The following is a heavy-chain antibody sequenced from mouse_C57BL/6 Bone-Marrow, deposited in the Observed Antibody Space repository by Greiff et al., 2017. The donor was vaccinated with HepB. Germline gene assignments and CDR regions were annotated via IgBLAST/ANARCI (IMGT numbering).Heavy chain of an antibody. CDR3: ARSNWDVIAY. V-gene: IGHV1-26*01. D-gene: IGHD4-1*02. CDR1: GYTFTDYY. Sequence: EVQLQQSGPELVKPGASVKISCKASGYTFTDYYMNWVKQSHGKSLEWIGDINPNNGGTSYNQKFKGKATLTVDKSSSTAYMELRSLTSEDSAVYYCARSNWDVIAYWGQGTLVTVSA. CDR2: INPNNGGT. J-gene: IGHJ3*01.